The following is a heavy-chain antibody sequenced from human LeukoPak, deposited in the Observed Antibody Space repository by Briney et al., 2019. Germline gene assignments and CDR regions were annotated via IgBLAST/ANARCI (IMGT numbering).Heavy chain of an antibody. CDR2: FDPEDGET. CDR1: GYTLTELS. V-gene: IGHV1-24*01. D-gene: IGHD2-2*03. Sequence: AASVKVSCKVSGYTLTELSMHWVRQAPGKGLEWMGGFDPEDGETIYAQKFQGRVTMTEDTSTDTAYMELSSLRSEDTAVYYCARGIGSDHYYYYYYMDVWGKGTTVTVSS. J-gene: IGHJ6*03. CDR3: ARGIGSDHYYYYYYMDV.